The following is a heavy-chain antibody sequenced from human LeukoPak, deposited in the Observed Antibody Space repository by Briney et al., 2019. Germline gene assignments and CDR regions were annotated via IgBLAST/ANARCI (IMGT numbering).Heavy chain of an antibody. V-gene: IGHV4-4*07. CDR2: INTSAST. J-gene: IGHJ4*02. CDR1: GGSISNYY. CDR3: ARGRAVAEY. D-gene: IGHD6-19*01. Sequence: PSETLSLTCTVSGGSISNYYWSWIRQPAGKGLEWIGRINTSASTNHTPSLQRRVTMSADTSKNQFSLQLSSVTATDTAVYYCARGRAVAEYWGQGILVTVSS.